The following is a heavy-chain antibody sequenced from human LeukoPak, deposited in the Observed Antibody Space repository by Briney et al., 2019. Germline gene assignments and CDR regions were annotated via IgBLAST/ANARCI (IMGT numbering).Heavy chain of an antibody. CDR1: GFTFSDYY. CDR2: ISSSGSTI. V-gene: IGHV3-11*04. Sequence: GGSLRLSCAASGFTFSDYYMSWIRQAPGKGLEWVSYISSSGSTIYYADSVKGRFTISRDNAKNSLYLQMNSLRAEDTAVYYCARDHIRVLSDCYFDYWGQGTLVTVSS. J-gene: IGHJ4*02. CDR3: ARDHIRVLSDCYFDY. D-gene: IGHD2-21*02.